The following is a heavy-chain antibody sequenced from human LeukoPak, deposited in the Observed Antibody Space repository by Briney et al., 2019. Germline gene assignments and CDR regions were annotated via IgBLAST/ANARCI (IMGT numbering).Heavy chain of an antibody. CDR1: GYSFNIHW. CDR3: ARRGFGDDAPYAFDI. J-gene: IGHJ3*02. D-gene: IGHD2-21*01. V-gene: IGHV5-51*01. CDR2: IYPGDSDS. Sequence: GESLKISCKGSGYSFNIHWIAWVLQMPGKGLEWMGVIYPGDSDSRYSPSFQGQVTFSVDKSITTAYLQWHSLKASDTAFYYCARRGFGDDAPYAFDIWGQGTMVTVSS.